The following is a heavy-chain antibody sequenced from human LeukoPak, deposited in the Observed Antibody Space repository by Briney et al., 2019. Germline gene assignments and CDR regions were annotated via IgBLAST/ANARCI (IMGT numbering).Heavy chain of an antibody. J-gene: IGHJ4*02. CDR3: ARAAARRTTNYYFDY. Sequence: SGTLSLTCTVSGGSISSTNWWSWVRQPPGKGLEWIGEIYHSGTTNYNPSLKSRVTISVDKSNNQFSLNLSSVTAADTAVYYCARAAARRTTNYYFDYWGQGTLVTVSS. CDR1: GGSISSTNW. D-gene: IGHD6-6*01. V-gene: IGHV4-4*02. CDR2: IYHSGTT.